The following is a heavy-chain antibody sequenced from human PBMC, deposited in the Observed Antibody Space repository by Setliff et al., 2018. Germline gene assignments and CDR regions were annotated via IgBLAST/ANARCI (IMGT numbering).Heavy chain of an antibody. Sequence: SETLSLTCTVSGGSISSGGYYWSWIRQRPGKGLEWIGYIYYSGSTYYNPSLKSRVTISVDTSKNQFSLKLSSVTAADTAVYYCARGRYWFAPNWFDPWGQGTLVTVSS. J-gene: IGHJ5*02. D-gene: IGHD2-21*01. CDR1: GGSISSGGYY. CDR2: IYYSGST. CDR3: ARGRYWFAPNWFDP. V-gene: IGHV4-31*03.